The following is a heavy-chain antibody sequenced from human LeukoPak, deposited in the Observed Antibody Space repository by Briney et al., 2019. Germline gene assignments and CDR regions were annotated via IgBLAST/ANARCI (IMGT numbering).Heavy chain of an antibody. CDR1: GGSISSSSYY. Sequence: SETLSLTCTVSGGSISSSSYYWGWIRQPPGKGLEWIGSFYYSGSTYYNPSLKSRVTISVDTSKNQFSLKLSSLTAADTAVYYCARVEDYDILTGFDYWGQGTLVTVSS. CDR3: ARVEDYDILTGFDY. CDR2: FYYSGST. D-gene: IGHD3-9*01. J-gene: IGHJ4*02. V-gene: IGHV4-39*01.